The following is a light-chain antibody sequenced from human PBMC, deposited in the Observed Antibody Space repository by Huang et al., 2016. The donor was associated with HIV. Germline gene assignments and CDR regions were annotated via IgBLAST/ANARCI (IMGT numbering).Light chain of an antibody. CDR3: MQALQTPV. CDR1: QSLLHSNGYNY. Sequence: EIVMTQSPLSLPVTPGEPASISCRSSQSLLHSNGYNYLDWYLQKPGQSPQLLIYLCSNRASVVPDRFSGSGSGTDFTLKISRVEAEDVGIYYCMQALQTPVFGPGTRVDIK. CDR2: LCS. V-gene: IGKV2-28*01. J-gene: IGKJ3*01.